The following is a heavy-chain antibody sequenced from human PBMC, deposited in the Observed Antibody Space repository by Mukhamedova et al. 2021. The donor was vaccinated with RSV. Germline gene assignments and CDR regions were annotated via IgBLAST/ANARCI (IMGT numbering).Heavy chain of an antibody. D-gene: IGHD5-18*01. J-gene: IGHJ6*02. CDR3: ARAFRYSYGYYYYYGMDV. Sequence: NPSLKSRVTISVDTSKNQFSLKLSSVTAADTAVYYCARAFRYSYGYYYYYGMDVWGQGTTVTVSS. V-gene: IGHV4-39*07.